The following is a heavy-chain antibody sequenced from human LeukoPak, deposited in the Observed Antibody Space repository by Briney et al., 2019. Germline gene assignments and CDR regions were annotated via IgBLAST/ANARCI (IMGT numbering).Heavy chain of an antibody. V-gene: IGHV3-21*01. CDR1: GFTFSSYS. CDR2: ISSSSSYI. Sequence: GGSLRLSCAASGFTFSSYSMNWVRQAPGKGLEWVSSISSSSSYIYYADSVKGRFTISRDNAKNSPYLQMNSLRAEDTAVYYCARVKTYDYVWGSYGTKTHLDYWGQGTLVTVSS. CDR3: ARVKTYDYVWGSYGTKTHLDY. J-gene: IGHJ4*02. D-gene: IGHD3-16*01.